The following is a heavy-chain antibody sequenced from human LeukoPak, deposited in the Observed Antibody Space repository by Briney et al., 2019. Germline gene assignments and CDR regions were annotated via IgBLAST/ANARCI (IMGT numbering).Heavy chain of an antibody. CDR3: ARDRRRFIES. V-gene: IGHV1-2*02. J-gene: IGHJ4*02. CDR2: INPNSGAT. Sequence: ASVKVSCKASGYTFTGYYIHWVRQAPGQGLEWVGWINPNSGATNYAQEFQGRVTMTRDTSISTAYMELSRLRPDDTAVYYCARDRRRFIESWGQGTLVTVSS. CDR1: GYTFTGYY.